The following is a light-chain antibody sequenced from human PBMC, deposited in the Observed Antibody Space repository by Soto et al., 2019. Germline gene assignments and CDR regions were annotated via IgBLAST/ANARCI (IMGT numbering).Light chain of an antibody. CDR1: HFISTNY. CDR2: GTS. V-gene: IGKV3-20*01. Sequence: EFVLTQSPVTLSLSPGERATLSCRASHFISTNYLAWYQQRSGQAPGLLIYGTSTRATGIPDRFSGSGSGTDFTLTISRLEPEDFAVYFCQQYATSPTWTFGHGTKVES. J-gene: IGKJ1*01. CDR3: QQYATSPTWT.